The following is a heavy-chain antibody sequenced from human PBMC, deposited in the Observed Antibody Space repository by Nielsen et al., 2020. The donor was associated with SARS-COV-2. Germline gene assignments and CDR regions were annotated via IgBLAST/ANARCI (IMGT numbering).Heavy chain of an antibody. V-gene: IGHV4-61*01. CDR1: GESVISGHFY. D-gene: IGHD5-24*01. Sequence: GSLRLSCNVSGESVISGHFYWSWIRQSPGKGLEWIGYIYHTGITNYNPSLKSRVTISIDTSKNQFSLKVNSVTAADTAVYYCVRIDMATISVDYWGRGTLVTVSS. CDR3: VRIDMATISVDY. CDR2: IYHTGIT. J-gene: IGHJ4*02.